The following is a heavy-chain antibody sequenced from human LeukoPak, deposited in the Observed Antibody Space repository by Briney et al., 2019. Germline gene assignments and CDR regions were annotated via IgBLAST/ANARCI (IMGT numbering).Heavy chain of an antibody. CDR2: IYYSGST. CDR3: ARGPYSGTPYYYGMDV. D-gene: IGHD6-13*01. Sequence: NPSQTLSLTCTVSGGSISSGGYYWSWIRQHPGKGLEWIGYIYYSGSTYYNPSLKSRVTISVDTSKNQFSLKLNSVTAADTAVYYCARGPYSGTPYYYGMDVWGQGTTVTVSS. V-gene: IGHV4-31*03. CDR1: GGSISSGGYY. J-gene: IGHJ6*02.